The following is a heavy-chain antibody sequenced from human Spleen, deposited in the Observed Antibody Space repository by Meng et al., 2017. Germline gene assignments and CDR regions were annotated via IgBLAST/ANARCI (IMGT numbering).Heavy chain of an antibody. CDR3: VRDYVITMARGVSSGWFDP. Sequence: SVKVSCKASGGTFRSNGISWVRQAPGQGLEWMGGIIPVFATTNYAQKFQGRVTITTDESTTTAYMELSSLRSEDTAVYYCVRDYVITMARGVSSGWFDPWGQGTLVTVSS. D-gene: IGHD3-10*01. J-gene: IGHJ5*02. CDR1: GGTFRSNG. V-gene: IGHV1-69*05. CDR2: IIPVFATT.